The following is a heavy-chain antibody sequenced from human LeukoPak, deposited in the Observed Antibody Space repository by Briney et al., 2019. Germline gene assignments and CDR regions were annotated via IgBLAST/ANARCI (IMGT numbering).Heavy chain of an antibody. J-gene: IGHJ4*02. Sequence: ASVKVSCKASGYTFTNYYMHWVRQAPGQGLEWMGMISPSGASTSYAQKFQGRVTMTTDTSTSTAYMELRSLRSDDTAVYYCARGHHFSDLYYYGSGSYYTRFDYWGQGTLVTVSS. CDR3: ARGHHFSDLYYYGSGSYYTRFDY. V-gene: IGHV1-46*01. CDR2: ISPSGAST. D-gene: IGHD3-10*01. CDR1: GYTFTNYY.